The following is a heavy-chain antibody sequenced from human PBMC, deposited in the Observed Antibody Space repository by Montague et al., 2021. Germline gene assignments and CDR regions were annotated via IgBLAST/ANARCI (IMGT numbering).Heavy chain of an antibody. J-gene: IGHJ4*02. CDR2: IYYSGNT. CDR1: GGSISGHF. D-gene: IGHD2-2*01. Sequence: TLSLTCTVSGGSISGHFWSWVRQPPGTGLDYIGYIYYSGNTNYNPSLKSRVTISVDTSKNQFSLKLSSVTAADTAVYSCVRSQGYCSSNSCFHYFDYWGQGTLVTVSS. CDR3: VRSQGYCSSNSCFHYFDY. V-gene: IGHV4-59*08.